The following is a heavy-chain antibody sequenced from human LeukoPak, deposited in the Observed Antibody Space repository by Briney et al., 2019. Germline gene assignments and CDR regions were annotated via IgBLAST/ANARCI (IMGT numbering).Heavy chain of an antibody. CDR3: AKTLIFYYYDSSGYFDY. D-gene: IGHD3-22*01. CDR1: GYTFTSYA. V-gene: IGHV1-3*01. CDR2: INAGNGNT. J-gene: IGHJ4*02. Sequence: GASVKVSCKASGYTFTSYAMHWVRQAPGQRLEWMGWINAGNGNTKYSQKFQGRVTITRDTSASTAYMELSSLRAEDTAVYYCAKTLIFYYYDSSGYFDYWGQGTLVTVSS.